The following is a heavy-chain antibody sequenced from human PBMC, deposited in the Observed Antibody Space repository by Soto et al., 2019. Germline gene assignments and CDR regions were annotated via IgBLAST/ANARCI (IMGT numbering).Heavy chain of an antibody. D-gene: IGHD3-10*01. CDR3: AKWFGELFDGFDV. J-gene: IGHJ3*01. CDR1: GFSFSDFG. Sequence: QVQLVESGGGVVQPGRSLRLSCAGSGFSFSDFGMHWVRQAPGKGLEWVAVISYDGSNKNYADSVKGRFTISRDTSKNMLYLQMDSLRPEDTALYYCAKWFGELFDGFDVWGQGTMLTVSS. CDR2: ISYDGSNK. V-gene: IGHV3-30*18.